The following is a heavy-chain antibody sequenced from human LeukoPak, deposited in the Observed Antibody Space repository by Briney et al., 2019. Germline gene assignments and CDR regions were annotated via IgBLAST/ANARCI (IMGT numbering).Heavy chain of an antibody. CDR2: INHSGST. D-gene: IGHD6-13*01. V-gene: IGHV4-34*01. CDR3: ARRSGYSSSWRGYYYYMDV. Sequence: GSLRLSCAASGFTFSSYEMNWVRQPPGKGLEWIGEINHSGSTNYNPSLKSRVAISVDTSKNQFSLKLSSVTAADTAVYYCARRSGYSSSWRGYYYYMDVWGKGTTVTVSS. CDR1: GFTFSSYE. J-gene: IGHJ6*03.